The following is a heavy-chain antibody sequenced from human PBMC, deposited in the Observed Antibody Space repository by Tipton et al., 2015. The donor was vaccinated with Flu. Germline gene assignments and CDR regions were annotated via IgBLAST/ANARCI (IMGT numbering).Heavy chain of an antibody. CDR2: IKQDGSKE. J-gene: IGHJ4*02. CDR3: ARDRNGYHEFDY. V-gene: IGHV3-7*01. CDR1: GFTFSGYW. D-gene: IGHD3-3*01. Sequence: SLRLSCAASGFTFSGYWMSWVRQAPGKGLEWVANIKQDGSKENYVDSVEGRFTISRDNAKNSLYLQMNSLRVEDTAVYYCARDRNGYHEFDYWGQEILVTVSS.